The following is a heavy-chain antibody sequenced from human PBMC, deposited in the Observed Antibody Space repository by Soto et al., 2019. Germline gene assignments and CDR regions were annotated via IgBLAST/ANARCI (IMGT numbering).Heavy chain of an antibody. Sequence: ASVKVSCKASGYTFTGYYMHWVRQAPGQGLEWMGWINPNSGGTNYAQKFQGRVTITRDTSISTAYMELSRLRSDDTAVYYRARAVDIVALNFDYWGQGTLVTVSS. V-gene: IGHV1-2*02. J-gene: IGHJ4*02. CDR1: GYTFTGYY. D-gene: IGHD5-12*01. CDR3: ARAVDIVALNFDY. CDR2: INPNSGGT.